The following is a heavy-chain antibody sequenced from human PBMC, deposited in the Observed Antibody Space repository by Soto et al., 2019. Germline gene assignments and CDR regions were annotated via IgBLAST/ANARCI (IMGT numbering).Heavy chain of an antibody. CDR1: GYTFTSYG. CDR3: ARGRNVLRYFDWLSNYYYYGMDV. Sequence: RASVKVSCKASGYTFTSYGISWVRQAPGQGLEWMGWISAYNGNTNYAQKLQGRVTMTTDTSTSTAYMELRSLRSDDTGVYYCARGRNVLRYFDWLSNYYYYGMDVWGQGTTVTVSS. CDR2: ISAYNGNT. D-gene: IGHD3-9*01. V-gene: IGHV1-18*01. J-gene: IGHJ6*02.